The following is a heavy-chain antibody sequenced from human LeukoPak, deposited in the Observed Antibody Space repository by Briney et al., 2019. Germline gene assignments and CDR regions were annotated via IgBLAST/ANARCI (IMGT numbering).Heavy chain of an antibody. Sequence: SQTLSLTCTVSGGSISSGGHYWSWIRQHPGKGLEWIGYIYYSGSTYHNPSLKSRITISEDTSKNQFSLKLSSVTAADTGVYYCASKSTDHGELRFDYWGQGTLVTVSS. D-gene: IGHD4-17*01. V-gene: IGHV4-31*03. J-gene: IGHJ4*02. CDR2: IYYSGST. CDR1: GGSISSGGHY. CDR3: ASKSTDHGELRFDY.